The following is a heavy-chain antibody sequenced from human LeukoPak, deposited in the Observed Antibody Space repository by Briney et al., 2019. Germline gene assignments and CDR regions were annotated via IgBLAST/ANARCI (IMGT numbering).Heavy chain of an antibody. D-gene: IGHD3-10*01. Sequence: PSQTLSLTCTVSGGSISSGGYYWSWIRQHPGKGLEWIGYIYYTGSTYYNPSLKSRVTISVDTSKNQFSLKLSSVTAADTAVYYCARVMARRLQHGSDYWGQGTLVTVSS. CDR1: GGSISSGGYY. J-gene: IGHJ4*02. CDR2: IYYTGST. CDR3: ARVMARRLQHGSDY. V-gene: IGHV4-31*03.